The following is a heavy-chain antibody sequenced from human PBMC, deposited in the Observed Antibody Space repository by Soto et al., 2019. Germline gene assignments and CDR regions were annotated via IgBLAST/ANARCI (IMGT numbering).Heavy chain of an antibody. CDR1: GYSFTSYW. D-gene: IGHD3-3*01. V-gene: IGHV5-51*01. CDR3: ARCDFWSGYYEYFQH. J-gene: IGHJ1*01. CDR2: IYPGDSDT. Sequence: GESLKISCKGSGYSFTSYWIGWVRQMPGKGLEWMGIIYPGDSDTRYSPSFQGQVTISADKSISTAYLQWSSLKASDTAMYYCARCDFWSGYYEYFQHWGQGTLVTVSS.